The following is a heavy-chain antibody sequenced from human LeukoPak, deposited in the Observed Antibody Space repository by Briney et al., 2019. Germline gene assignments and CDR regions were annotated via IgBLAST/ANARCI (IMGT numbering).Heavy chain of an antibody. CDR2: INWNGGST. Sequence: GGSLRLSCAASGFTFDDYGMSWVRQAPGKGLEWVSGINWNGGSTGYADSVKGRFIISRDNAKNPLYLQMNSLRAEDTALYYCARGGWLSARPFDYWGQGTLVTVSS. CDR1: GFTFDDYG. J-gene: IGHJ4*02. CDR3: ARGGWLSARPFDY. D-gene: IGHD3-16*02. V-gene: IGHV3-20*04.